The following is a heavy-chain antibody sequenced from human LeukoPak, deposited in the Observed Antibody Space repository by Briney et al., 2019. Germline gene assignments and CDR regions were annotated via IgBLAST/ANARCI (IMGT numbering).Heavy chain of an antibody. CDR3: ARDLFDSSGYYYVGPYYYYYGMDV. CDR2: ISSSSSYI. V-gene: IGHV3-21*01. CDR1: GFTFSSYS. Sequence: PGGSLRLSCAASGFTFSSYSMNWVRQAPGKGLEWVSSISSSSSYIYYADSVKGRFTISRDNAKNSLYLQMNSLRAEDTAVYYCARDLFDSSGYYYVGPYYYYYGMDVWGQGTTVTVSS. J-gene: IGHJ6*02. D-gene: IGHD3-22*01.